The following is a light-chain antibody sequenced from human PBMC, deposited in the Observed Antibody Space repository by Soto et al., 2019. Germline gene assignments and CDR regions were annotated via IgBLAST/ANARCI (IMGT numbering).Light chain of an antibody. CDR2: GAS. V-gene: IGKV3-20*01. Sequence: EIVLTQSPATLSLSPGDRATLSCRASQSVSSNLAWYQQTPGQAPRLLIFGASIRDTGIPDRFSGSGSGTDFTLTISRLESEDFAVYYCQQYGSSPGTFGQGTKVDI. J-gene: IGKJ1*01. CDR3: QQYGSSPGT. CDR1: QSVSSN.